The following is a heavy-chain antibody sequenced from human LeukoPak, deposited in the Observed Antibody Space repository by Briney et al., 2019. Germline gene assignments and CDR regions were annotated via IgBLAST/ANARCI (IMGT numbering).Heavy chain of an antibody. J-gene: IGHJ4*02. CDR1: GFTLSSYA. Sequence: PGGSLRLSCSASGFTLSSYAMHWVRQAPGKGLEYVSVISSNGGSTNYADSVKGRFTISRDNSKNTLYLQTSSLRAEDTAVYYCVKDRHFYYGSGSLLEYWGQGTLVTVSS. V-gene: IGHV3-64D*06. CDR2: ISSNGGST. CDR3: VKDRHFYYGSGSLLEY. D-gene: IGHD3-10*01.